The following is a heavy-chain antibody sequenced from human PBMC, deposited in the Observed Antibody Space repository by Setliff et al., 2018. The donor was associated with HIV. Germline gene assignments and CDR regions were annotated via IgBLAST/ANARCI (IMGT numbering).Heavy chain of an antibody. CDR3: LQTDRP. V-gene: IGHV1-18*01. Sequence: ASVKVSCKASGYTFTKYGISWVRQAPGQGLEWMGWISAYNGNTNYAQKFQGRVTLTTDTSTSTAMYWCTTDGYVVVGFTTTLQTDRPWGQGTLVTVSS. CDR1: GYTFTKYG. J-gene: IGHJ5*02. CDR2: ISAYNGNT. D-gene: IGHD2-15*01.